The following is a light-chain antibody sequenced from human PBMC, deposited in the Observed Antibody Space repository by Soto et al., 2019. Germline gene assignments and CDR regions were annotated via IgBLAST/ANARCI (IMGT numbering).Light chain of an antibody. CDR2: STS. CDR3: LLYYGGAPV. J-gene: IGLJ3*02. Sequence: QAVVTQEPSLTVSPGGTVTLTCASSTGAVTSGYYPNWFQQKPGQAPRALIYSTSNKQSWTPARFSGSLLGGKAVLTLSGVQPEDEAEYYCLLYYGGAPVFGGGTKVTVL. V-gene: IGLV7-43*01. CDR1: TGAVTSGYY.